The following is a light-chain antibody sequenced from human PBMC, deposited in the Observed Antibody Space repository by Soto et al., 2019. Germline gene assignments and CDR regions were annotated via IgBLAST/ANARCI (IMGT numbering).Light chain of an antibody. CDR2: DAS. Sequence: DIQMTQSPSSLSASVGDRVTIICRASQSVSTRLAWYQQKPGKAPKLLLYDASTLQSGVPSRFSGSGSGTDFTLTISRLHPDDFATYYCQQYNTYPWTFGQGTKVDIK. V-gene: IGKV1-5*02. CDR3: QQYNTYPWT. CDR1: QSVSTR. J-gene: IGKJ1*01.